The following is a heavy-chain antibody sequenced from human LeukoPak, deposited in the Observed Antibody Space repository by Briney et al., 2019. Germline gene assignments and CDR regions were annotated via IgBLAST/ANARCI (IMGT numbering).Heavy chain of an antibody. Sequence: PSETLSLTCTVSGGSISSSSYYGGWIRQPRGRGVEWIGIIYYSGTTYYNPSLKSRFTISVDTSKNQFSLKLSSVTAADTAVYYCARHYAYEPFDYWGQGTLVTVSS. CDR3: ARHYAYEPFDY. V-gene: IGHV4-39*01. CDR2: IYYSGTT. J-gene: IGHJ4*02. CDR1: GGSISSSSYY. D-gene: IGHD3-16*01.